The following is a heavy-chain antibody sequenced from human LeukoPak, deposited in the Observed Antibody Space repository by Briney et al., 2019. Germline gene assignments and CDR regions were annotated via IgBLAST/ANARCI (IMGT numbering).Heavy chain of an antibody. CDR2: IYYSGST. Sequence: SETLSLTCTVSGGSISSSSYYWGWIRQPPGKGLEWIGSIYYSGSTYYNPSLKSRVTISVDTSKNQFSLKLSSVTAADTAVYYCARMITMIVVPRGPFDYWGQGTLVTVSS. D-gene: IGHD3-22*01. J-gene: IGHJ4*02. CDR1: GGSISSSSYY. V-gene: IGHV4-39*07. CDR3: ARMITMIVVPRGPFDY.